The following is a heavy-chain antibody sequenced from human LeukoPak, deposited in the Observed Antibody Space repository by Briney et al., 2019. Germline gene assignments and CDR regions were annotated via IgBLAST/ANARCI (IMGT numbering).Heavy chain of an antibody. J-gene: IGHJ3*02. D-gene: IGHD2-2*01. Sequence: ASVKVSCKASGYTFTGYYMHWVRQAPGQGLEWMGWINPNSGGTNYEKKFQGRVTMTRGTSISTAYMELSRLRSDDTAVYYCASDIGYSSSTSCLPNAFDIWGQGTMVTVSS. CDR1: GYTFTGYY. CDR2: INPNSGGT. V-gene: IGHV1-2*02. CDR3: ASDIGYSSSTSCLPNAFDI.